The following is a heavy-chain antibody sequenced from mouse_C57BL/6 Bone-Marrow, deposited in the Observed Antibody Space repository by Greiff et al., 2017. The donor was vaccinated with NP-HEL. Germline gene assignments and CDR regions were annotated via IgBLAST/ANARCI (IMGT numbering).Heavy chain of an antibody. V-gene: IGHV1-80*01. CDR3: ARLEVWLRRDYCDY. J-gene: IGHJ2*01. CDR1: GYAFSSYW. D-gene: IGHD2-2*01. Sequence: QVQLQQSGAELVKPGASVKISCKASGYAFSSYWMNWVKQRPGKGLEWIGQIYPGDGDTNYNGKFKGKATLTADKSSSTAYMQLSSLTSEDSAVYVCARLEVWLRRDYCDYWGQGTTLTVSS. CDR2: IYPGDGDT.